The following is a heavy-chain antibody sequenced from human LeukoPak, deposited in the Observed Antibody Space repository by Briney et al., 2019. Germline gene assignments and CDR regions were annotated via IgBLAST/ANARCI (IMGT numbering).Heavy chain of an antibody. CDR1: GFTLDDYA. J-gene: IGHJ4*02. V-gene: IGHV3-9*01. CDR2: ISWNSGSI. CDR3: AKDKFRWDYGPTFDY. D-gene: IGHD4-17*01. Sequence: GGSLRLSCAASGFTLDDYAMHWVRQAPGKGLEWVSGISWNSGSIGYADSVKGRFTISRDNAKNSLYLQMNSLRAEDTALYYCAKDKFRWDYGPTFDYWGQGTLVTVSS.